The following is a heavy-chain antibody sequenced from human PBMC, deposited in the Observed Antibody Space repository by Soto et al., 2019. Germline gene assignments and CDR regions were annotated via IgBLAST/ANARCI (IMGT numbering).Heavy chain of an antibody. J-gene: IGHJ4*02. CDR2: ISRYGDFT. Sequence: GGSLRLSCAASGFTFNIYAMTWVRQAPGKGLEWVSAISRYGDFTYYADSVEGRFTISRDNSKNTLYLQMNSLRAEDTAVYYCAKDPSYCSGGSCYYFDYWGQGTLVTVSS. CDR3: AKDPSYCSGGSCYYFDY. CDR1: GFTFNIYA. V-gene: IGHV3-23*01. D-gene: IGHD2-15*01.